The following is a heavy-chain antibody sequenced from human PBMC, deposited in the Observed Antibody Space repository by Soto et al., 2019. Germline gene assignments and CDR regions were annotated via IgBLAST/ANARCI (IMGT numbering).Heavy chain of an antibody. Sequence: GGSLRLSCAASGFTLRTYTMNWVRQAPGKGLEWVSSISISSSDRSYADSVRGRFTISRDNAKNALYLQMNSLRADDTAVYFCVRGMNPLFGGQGTLVTVSS. CDR2: ISISSSDR. V-gene: IGHV3-21*06. CDR1: GFTLRTYT. CDR3: VRGMNPLF. J-gene: IGHJ4*01.